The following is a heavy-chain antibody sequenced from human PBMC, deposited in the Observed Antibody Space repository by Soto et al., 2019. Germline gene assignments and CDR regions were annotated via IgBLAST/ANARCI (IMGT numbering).Heavy chain of an antibody. D-gene: IGHD7-27*01. V-gene: IGHV3-53*01. J-gene: IGHJ3*02. CDR2: VYSGGSGTT. Sequence: GGSLRLSCAASGFRVSSNYMSWVRQAPGKGQEWVSVVYSGGSGTTYYPDSVKGRFTISRYNSNNTLYLQMNSLIAEDTAIYYCARERSGDLGALDIWGQGTMVTVSS. CDR3: ARERSGDLGALDI. CDR1: GFRVSSNY.